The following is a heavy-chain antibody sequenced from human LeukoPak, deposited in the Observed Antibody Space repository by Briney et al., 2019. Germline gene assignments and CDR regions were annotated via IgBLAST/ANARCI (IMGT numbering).Heavy chain of an antibody. Sequence: PSVTLSLTCTVYGGSFSGYYWSGIRQPPGKGLEWIGEINHSGSTNYNPSLKSRVTISVATSKNQFSLKLSSVTAADTAVYYCARQRRVRGAKEVYYYSYYYMDVWGKGTTVTISS. J-gene: IGHJ6*03. D-gene: IGHD3-10*01. CDR3: ARQRRVRGAKEVYYYSYYYMDV. CDR1: GGSFSGYY. CDR2: INHSGST. V-gene: IGHV4-34*01.